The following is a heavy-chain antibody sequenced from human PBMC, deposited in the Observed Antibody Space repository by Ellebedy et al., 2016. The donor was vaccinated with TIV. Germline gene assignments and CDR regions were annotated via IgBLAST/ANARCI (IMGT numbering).Heavy chain of an antibody. V-gene: IGHV1-18*01. CDR1: GCTFSSYA. CDR3: ARADPPYYYGSGSYSQDY. D-gene: IGHD3-10*01. Sequence: ASVTVSCXASGCTFSSYAISWVRQAPAQGLEWMGGISAYNGNTNYAQKLQGRVTMTTDTSTSTAYMELRSLRSDDTAVYYCARADPPYYYGSGSYSQDYWGQGTLVTVSS. CDR2: ISAYNGNT. J-gene: IGHJ4*02.